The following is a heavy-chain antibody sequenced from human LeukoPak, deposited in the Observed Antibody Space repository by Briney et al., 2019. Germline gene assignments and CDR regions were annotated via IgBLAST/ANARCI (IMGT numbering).Heavy chain of an antibody. J-gene: IGHJ3*02. CDR2: TYYRSKWYN. D-gene: IGHD2-2*01. Sequence: SQTLSLTCAISGDSVSSNSAAWNWIRQSPSRGLEWLGRTYYRSKWYNDYAASVKSRITINPDTSKNQFSLQLNSVTPEDTAVYYCARINCSSTSCYDRDDAFDIWGQGTMVTVSS. CDR3: ARINCSSTSCYDRDDAFDI. CDR1: GDSVSSNSAA. V-gene: IGHV6-1*01.